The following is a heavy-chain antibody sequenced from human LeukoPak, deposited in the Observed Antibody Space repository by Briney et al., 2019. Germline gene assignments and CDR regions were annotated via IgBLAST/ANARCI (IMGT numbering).Heavy chain of an antibody. CDR1: GFTFSSYA. V-gene: IGHV3-23*01. D-gene: IGHD5-24*01. J-gene: IGHJ3*02. Sequence: GGSLRLSCVASGFTFSSYAMGWVRQAPGKRPEWVSSLTDSGGTTYYVDSVKGRFTISRDNSKNTLYLHMNSLRAEDTAMYYCAKKRDASDIWGQGTVVAVSS. CDR2: LTDSGGTT. CDR3: AKKRDASDI.